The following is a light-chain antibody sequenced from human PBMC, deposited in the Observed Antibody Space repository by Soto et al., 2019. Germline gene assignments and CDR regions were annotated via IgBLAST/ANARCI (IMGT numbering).Light chain of an antibody. V-gene: IGLV2-14*01. CDR2: DVT. J-gene: IGLJ2*01. CDR1: SSDVGAYDF. CDR3: AAWDDSLNGYVV. Sequence: QSALTQPASVSGSPGQSITISCTGTSSDVGAYDFVSWYQHSPGKAPKLVTFDVTHRPPGISDRFSGSKSANTASLTISGLQAADEAFYYCAAWDDSLNGYVVFGGGTKVTVL.